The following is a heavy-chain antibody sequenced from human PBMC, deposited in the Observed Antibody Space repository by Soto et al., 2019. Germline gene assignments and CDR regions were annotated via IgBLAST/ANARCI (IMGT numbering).Heavy chain of an antibody. D-gene: IGHD6-13*01. J-gene: IGHJ6*02. CDR1: GGSISSYY. CDR3: ARVVTRQQLTLSHYSYGMDV. V-gene: IGHV4-59*01. CDR2: IYYSGST. Sequence: SETLSLTCTVSGGSISSYYWSWIRQPPGKGLEWIGYIYYSGSTNYNPSLKSRVTISVDTSKNQFSLKPSSVTAADTAVYYCARVVTRQQLTLSHYSYGMDVWGQGTTVTV.